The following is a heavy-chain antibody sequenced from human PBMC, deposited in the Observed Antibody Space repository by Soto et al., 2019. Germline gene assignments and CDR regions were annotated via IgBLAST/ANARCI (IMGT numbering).Heavy chain of an antibody. CDR3: ARSQIEAVAATPPNDY. CDR1: GFTFSSYS. V-gene: IGHV3-21*01. J-gene: IGHJ4*02. CDR2: ISSSSSYI. D-gene: IGHD2-15*01. Sequence: PGGSLRLSCAASGFTFSSYSMNWVRQAPGKGLEWVSSISSSSSYIYYADSVKGRFTISRDNAKNSLYLQMNSLRAEDTAVYYCARSQIEAVAATPPNDYWGQGTLVTVSS.